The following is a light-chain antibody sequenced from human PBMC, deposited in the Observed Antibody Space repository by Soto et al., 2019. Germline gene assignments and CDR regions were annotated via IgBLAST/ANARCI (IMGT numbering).Light chain of an antibody. J-gene: IGLJ1*01. Sequence: QSALTQPASVSGSPGQSIAISCTGTSSDVDAYNFVSWYQHHPGKAPKLMIFDVSNRPSGVSNRFSGSKSGNTATLTISGLQPEDEGDYFCQSYDSDLPDSYVFGPGTKVTVL. CDR2: DVS. CDR1: SSDVDAYNF. V-gene: IGLV2-14*03. CDR3: QSYDSDLPDSYV.